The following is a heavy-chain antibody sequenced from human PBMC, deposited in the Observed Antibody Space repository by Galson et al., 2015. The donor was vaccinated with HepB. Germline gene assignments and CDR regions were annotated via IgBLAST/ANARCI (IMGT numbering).Heavy chain of an antibody. V-gene: IGHV3-30*18. CDR3: AKDRNFDTSGPETYFDY. CDR2: ISYDGTYK. D-gene: IGHD3-22*01. Sequence: SLRLSCAASGFPFNSYGIHWVRQAPGKGLEWVATISYDGTYKNYADFVKGRFTISRDNSKNTLYLQMNSLRAEDTAVYFCAKDRNFDTSGPETYFDYWGQGTLVAVSS. CDR1: GFPFNSYG. J-gene: IGHJ4*02.